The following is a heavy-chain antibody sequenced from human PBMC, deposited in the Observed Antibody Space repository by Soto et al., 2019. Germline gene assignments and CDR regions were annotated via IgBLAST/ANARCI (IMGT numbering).Heavy chain of an antibody. CDR2: ISSSSSYI. V-gene: IGHV3-21*04. D-gene: IGHD1-1*01. CDR1: GFTFSSYS. J-gene: IGHJ6*02. CDR3: ARDGYRYYYYGMDV. Sequence: GGSLRLSCAASGFTFSSYSMNWVRQAPGKGLEWVSSISSSSSYIYYADSVKGRFTISRDNAKNSLYLQMNSLRAEDTAVYYCARDGYRYYYYGMDVWGQGTTVTVSS.